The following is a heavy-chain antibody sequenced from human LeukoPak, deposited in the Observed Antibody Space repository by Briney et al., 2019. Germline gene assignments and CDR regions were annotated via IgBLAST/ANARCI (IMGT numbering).Heavy chain of an antibody. CDR2: IKSKTDGGTT. V-gene: IGHV3-15*01. J-gene: IGHJ4*02. D-gene: IGHD3-22*01. Sequence: GGSLRLSCAASGFTFSNAWMSWVRQAPGKGLEWVGRIKSKTDGGTTDYAAPVRGRFTISRDDSKNTLYRQMNSLKTEDTAVYYCTTSVYYYDSSGYLAYYFDYWGQGTLVTVSS. CDR1: GFTFSNAW. CDR3: TTSVYYYDSSGYLAYYFDY.